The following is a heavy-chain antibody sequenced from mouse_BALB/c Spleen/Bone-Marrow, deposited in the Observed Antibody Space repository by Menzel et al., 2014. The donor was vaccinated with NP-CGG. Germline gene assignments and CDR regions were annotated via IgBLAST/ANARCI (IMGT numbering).Heavy chain of an antibody. CDR1: GFTFSSYG. Sequence: EVMLVESGGGLVQPGGSLELSCAASGFTFSSYGMSWVRQTPDKRLELVATINSNGGSTYYPDSVKGRFTISRDNAKNTLHLQMSSLKSEDTAMYYCARERYYGNGRIFEYWGQGTTLTVSS. D-gene: IGHD1-1*01. V-gene: IGHV5-6-3*01. CDR3: ARERYYGNGRIFEY. CDR2: INSNGGST. J-gene: IGHJ2*01.